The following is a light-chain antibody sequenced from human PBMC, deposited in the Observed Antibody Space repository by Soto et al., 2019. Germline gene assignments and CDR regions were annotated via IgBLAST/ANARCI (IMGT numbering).Light chain of an antibody. V-gene: IGKV1-9*01. CDR2: VAS. Sequence: DIQLTQSPSFLSASVGDGVTITCRASQGISSYLAWYQQRPGKAPKLLIYVASTLQSGVPSRFSGSGSGTEFTLTISSLQPEDFATYYCQQFNSYPTFGGGTKVEIK. J-gene: IGKJ4*01. CDR1: QGISSY. CDR3: QQFNSYPT.